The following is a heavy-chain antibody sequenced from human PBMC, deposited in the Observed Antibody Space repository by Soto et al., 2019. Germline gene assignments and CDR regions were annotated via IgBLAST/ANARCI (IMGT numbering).Heavy chain of an antibody. V-gene: IGHV1-69*13. D-gene: IGHD6-13*01. CDR2: IIPIFGTA. CDR3: ARLRQHDRYYYYYYGMDV. Sequence: SVKVSCKASGGTFSSYAISWVRQAPGQGLEWMGGIIPIFGTANYAQKFQGRVTITADESTSTAYMELSSLRSEDTAVYYCARLRQHDRYYYYYYGMDVWGQGTTVTVS. J-gene: IGHJ6*02. CDR1: GGTFSSYA.